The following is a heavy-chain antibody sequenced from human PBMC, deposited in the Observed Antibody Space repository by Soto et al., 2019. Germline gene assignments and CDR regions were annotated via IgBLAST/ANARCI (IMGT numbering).Heavy chain of an antibody. CDR2: IIPIFGTA. CDR1: GGTFSSYA. D-gene: IGHD6-6*01. J-gene: IGHJ3*02. V-gene: IGHV1-69*13. CDR3: ATDLVDADDAFDI. Sequence: SVKVSCKASGGTFSSYAISWVRQAPGQGLEWMGGIIPIFGTANYAQKFQGRVTITADESTSTAYMELSSLRSEDTAVYYCATDLVDADDAFDIWGQGTMVTVSS.